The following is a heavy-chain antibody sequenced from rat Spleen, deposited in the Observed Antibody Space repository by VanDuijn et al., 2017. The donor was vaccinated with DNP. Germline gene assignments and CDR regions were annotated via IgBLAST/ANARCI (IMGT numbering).Heavy chain of an antibody. CDR1: GFTFSDYA. V-gene: IGHV5S10*01. CDR2: IIYDGSST. D-gene: IGHD1-7*01. J-gene: IGHJ3*01. Sequence: EVQLMESGGGLVQPGNSLKLSCAASGFTFSDYAMAWVRQSPKKGLEWVATIIYDGSSTYYRDSVRGRFTISRDYARSTLYLQMDSLRSEDTAIYYCATSSYFGYDYGFAYWGQGTLVTVSS. CDR3: ATSSYFGYDYGFAY.